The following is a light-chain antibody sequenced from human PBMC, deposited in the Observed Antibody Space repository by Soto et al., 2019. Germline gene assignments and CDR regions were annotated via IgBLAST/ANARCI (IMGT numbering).Light chain of an antibody. CDR1: QSVGSY. CDR2: DES. CDR3: QQRSNWPWT. Sequence: EIVLTQSPAILSLSPGDRAIISCRASQSVGSYLAWYQKRPGQAPRLLIYDESTRATGIPARFSGSGSGTDFNLTISSLETEDFAVYVCQQRSNWPWTVGQGTKVDIK. J-gene: IGKJ1*01. V-gene: IGKV3-11*01.